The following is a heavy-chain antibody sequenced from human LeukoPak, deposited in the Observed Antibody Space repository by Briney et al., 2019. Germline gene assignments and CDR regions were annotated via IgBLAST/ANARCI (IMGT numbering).Heavy chain of an antibody. D-gene: IGHD5-18*01. CDR1: GGTFTSYA. V-gene: IGHV1-69*13. J-gene: IGHJ3*02. CDR2: IIPIFGTA. CDR3: ASGLAMGAFDI. Sequence: GASVQVSCKASGGTFTSYAISWVRQAPGQGIEWMGGIIPIFGTANYAQKFQGRVTITADESTSTAYMELSSLRSEDTAVYYCASGLAMGAFDIWGQGTMVTVSS.